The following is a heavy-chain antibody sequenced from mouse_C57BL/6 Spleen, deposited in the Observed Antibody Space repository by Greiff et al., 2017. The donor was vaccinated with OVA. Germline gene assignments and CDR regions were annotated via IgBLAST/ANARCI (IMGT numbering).Heavy chain of an antibody. CDR3: ARELYSNSFAY. D-gene: IGHD2-5*01. V-gene: IGHV1-61*01. Sequence: QVQLQQPGAELVRPGSSVKLSCKASGYTFTSYWMDWVKQRPGQGLEWIGNIYPSDSETHYNQKFKDKATLTVDKSSSTAYMQLSSLTSEDSAVYYCARELYSNSFAYWGQGTLVTVSA. J-gene: IGHJ3*01. CDR2: IYPSDSET. CDR1: GYTFTSYW.